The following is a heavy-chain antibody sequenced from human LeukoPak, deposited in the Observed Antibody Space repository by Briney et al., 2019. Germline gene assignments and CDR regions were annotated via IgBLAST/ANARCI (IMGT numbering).Heavy chain of an antibody. J-gene: IGHJ4*02. D-gene: IGHD1-26*01. Sequence: PGGSLRLSCAASGFTFSRYGMHWVRQAPGKGLEWVSFTRFDGKNKYYADSVKGRFTISKDSSKNTLDLQMNSLRTEDTAVYYCAKGPWELLGFGRRAALTYWGQGTLVTVSS. CDR3: AKGPWELLGFGRRAALTY. CDR2: TRFDGKNK. CDR1: GFTFSRYG. V-gene: IGHV3-30*02.